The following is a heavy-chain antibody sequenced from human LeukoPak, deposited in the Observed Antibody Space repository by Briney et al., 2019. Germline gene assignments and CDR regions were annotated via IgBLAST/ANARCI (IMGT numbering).Heavy chain of an antibody. D-gene: IGHD3-22*01. J-gene: IGHJ3*02. CDR1: GYTFTGYY. CDR2: INPNSGGT. CDR3: ARTLVVINDAFDI. V-gene: IGHV1-2*02. Sequence: GASVKVSCKASGYTFTGYYMHWVRQAPGQGLEWMGWINPNSGGTSYAQKFQGRVTMTGDTSISTAYMELSRLRSDDTAVYYCARTLVVINDAFDIWGQGTMVTVSS.